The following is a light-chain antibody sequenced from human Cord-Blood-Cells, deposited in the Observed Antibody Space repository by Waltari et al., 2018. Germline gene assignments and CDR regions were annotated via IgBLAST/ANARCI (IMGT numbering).Light chain of an antibody. CDR3: LSGNEDNRV. Sequence: GQKDRTNSSGAVSGKNYDDRYQQKPGQAPELVIYEDSARYHGNPDRFSESTSWNATTLTVSRVLTEDEADYYCLSGNEDNRVFGGGTKLTVL. CDR1: VSGKNY. J-gene: IGLJ3*02. CDR2: EDS. V-gene: IGLV3-22*03.